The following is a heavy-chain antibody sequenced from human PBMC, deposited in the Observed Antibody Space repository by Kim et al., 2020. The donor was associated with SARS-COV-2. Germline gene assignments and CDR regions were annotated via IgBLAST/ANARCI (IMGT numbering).Heavy chain of an antibody. J-gene: IGHJ6*02. V-gene: IGHV3-11*06. Sequence: FTISRDNAKNSLYLQMNSLRAEDTAVYYCARVIRPAHITMIVVHYYGMDVWGQGTTVTVSS. CDR3: ARVIRPAHITMIVVHYYGMDV. D-gene: IGHD3-22*01.